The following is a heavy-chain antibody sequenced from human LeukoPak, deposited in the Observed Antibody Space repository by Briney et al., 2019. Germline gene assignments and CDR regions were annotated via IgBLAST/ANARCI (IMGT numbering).Heavy chain of an antibody. V-gene: IGHV3-48*03. CDR1: GLTFSRYE. J-gene: IGHJ4*02. CDR2: IGGSGSIT. CDR3: GNAGFDY. Sequence: GGSLRLSCAASGLTFSRYEMNWVRQAPGKGLEWISYIGGSGSITYYVDSVKGRFTISRDNAKNSLYLKMNSLRAEDTAVYYCGNAGFDYWGQGTLVTVSS.